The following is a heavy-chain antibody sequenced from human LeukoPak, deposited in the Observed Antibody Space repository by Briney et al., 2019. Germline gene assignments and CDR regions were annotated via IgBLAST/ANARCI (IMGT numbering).Heavy chain of an antibody. J-gene: IGHJ4*02. D-gene: IGHD3-3*01. Sequence: QSGGSLRLSCAAFGFTFSSYGMHWVRQAPGKGLEWVAVISYDGSNKYYADSVKGRFTISRDNSKNTLYLQMNSLRAEDTAVYYCAKDSRITIFGVAPAYFDYWGQGTLVTVSS. CDR3: AKDSRITIFGVAPAYFDY. V-gene: IGHV3-30*18. CDR2: ISYDGSNK. CDR1: GFTFSSYG.